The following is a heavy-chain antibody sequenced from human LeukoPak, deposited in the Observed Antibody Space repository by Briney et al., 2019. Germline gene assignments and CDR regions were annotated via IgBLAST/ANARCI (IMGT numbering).Heavy chain of an antibody. D-gene: IGHD3-3*01. V-gene: IGHV3-23*01. Sequence: TGGSLRLSCAASGFTFNNYAMSWVRQAPGKGLECVSAISSSGGYTYYADSVKGRFTISRDNSKNTLYLQMNSLRAEDTAVYYCAKGHYDFWSGHYPSYKDYYMDVWGKGTTVTVSS. CDR1: GFTFNNYA. CDR2: ISSSGGYT. J-gene: IGHJ6*03. CDR3: AKGHYDFWSGHYPSYKDYYMDV.